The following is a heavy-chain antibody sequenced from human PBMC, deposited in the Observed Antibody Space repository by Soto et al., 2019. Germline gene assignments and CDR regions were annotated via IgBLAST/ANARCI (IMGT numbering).Heavy chain of an antibody. J-gene: IGHJ4*02. V-gene: IGHV3-66*04. D-gene: IGHD5-18*01. Sequence: EVQRVESGGGWVQPGGSLRLSCAASGVTVSSNYMSWVRQAPGKGLEWVSVIYSGGSTYYADSVKGRFTISRDNSKNTLYLQMNSLRAEDTAVYYCARHGYNYGGGYFDYWGQGTLVTVS. CDR3: ARHGYNYGGGYFDY. CDR1: GVTVSSNY. CDR2: IYSGGST.